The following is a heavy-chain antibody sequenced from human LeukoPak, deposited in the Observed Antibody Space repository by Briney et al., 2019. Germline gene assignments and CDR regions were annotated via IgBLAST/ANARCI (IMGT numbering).Heavy chain of an antibody. CDR1: GGTFSSYA. V-gene: IGHV1-69*06. D-gene: IGHD5-18*01. J-gene: IGHJ4*02. CDR2: IIPIFGTA. CDR3: ALSGYSYGYYSQ. Sequence: SVKVSCKASGGTFSSYAISWVRQAPGQGLEWMGGIIPIFGTANYAQKFQGRVTITADKSTSTAYMELSSLRSEDTAVYYCALSGYSYGYYSQWGQGTLVTVSS.